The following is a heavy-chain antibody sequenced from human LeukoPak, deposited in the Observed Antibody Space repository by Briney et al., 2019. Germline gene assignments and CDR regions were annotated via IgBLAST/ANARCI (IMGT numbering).Heavy chain of an antibody. J-gene: IGHJ4*02. Sequence: SETLSLTCAVYGGSFSGYYWSWIRQPPGKGLEWIGEINHSGSTNYNPSLKSRVTISVDTSKNQFSLKLSSVTAADTAVYYCAAGTPGFDYWGQGTLVTVSS. CDR1: GGSFSGYY. CDR3: AAGTPGFDY. V-gene: IGHV4-34*01. D-gene: IGHD2-15*01. CDR2: INHSGST.